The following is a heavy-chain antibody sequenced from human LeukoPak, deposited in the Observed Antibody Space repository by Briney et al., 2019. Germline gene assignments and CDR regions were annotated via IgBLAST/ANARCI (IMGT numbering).Heavy chain of an antibody. D-gene: IGHD6-13*01. CDR1: GFTFSSYG. CDR2: ISYDGSNK. Sequence: GSLRLSCAASGFTFSSYGMHWVRQAPGKGLEWVAVISYDGSNKYYADSVKGRFTISRDNSKNTLYLQMNSLRAEDTAVYYCAKAEPPGIAAAGHFDYWGQGTLVTVSS. V-gene: IGHV3-30*18. CDR3: AKAEPPGIAAAGHFDY. J-gene: IGHJ4*02.